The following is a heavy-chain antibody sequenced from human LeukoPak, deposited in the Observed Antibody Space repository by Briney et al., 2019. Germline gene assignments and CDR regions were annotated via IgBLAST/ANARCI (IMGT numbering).Heavy chain of an antibody. D-gene: IGHD3-22*01. CDR3: ARDWVGRYYYDSSGYYGE. V-gene: IGHV1-2*02. CDR2: INPNSGGT. Sequence: ASVKVSCKASGYTFTGYYMHWVRQAPGQGLEWMGWINPNSGGTNYAQKFQGRVTMTRDTSISTAYMELSGLRSDDTAVYYCARDWVGRYYYDSSGYYGEWGQGTLVTVSS. J-gene: IGHJ4*02. CDR1: GYTFTGYY.